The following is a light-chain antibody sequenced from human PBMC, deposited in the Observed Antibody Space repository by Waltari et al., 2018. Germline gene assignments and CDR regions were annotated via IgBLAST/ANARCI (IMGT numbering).Light chain of an antibody. J-gene: IGKJ2*01. Sequence: EIVMTQSPATLSVSPVGGATLSCRASRAIASNVAWYQQKPGQPLRLLIFDAATRATGIPERFSGSWSGTEFTLTISSLQSEDSAVYFCQQFNTRYSFGQGTKLEI. CDR2: DAA. CDR3: QQFNTRYS. CDR1: RAIASN. V-gene: IGKV3-15*01.